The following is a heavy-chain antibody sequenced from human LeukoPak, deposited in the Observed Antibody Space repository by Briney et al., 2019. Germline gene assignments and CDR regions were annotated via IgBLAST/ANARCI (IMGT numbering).Heavy chain of an antibody. CDR3: ARGPPRYYDFWSGYYGY. D-gene: IGHD3-3*01. Sequence: PGGSLRLSCAASGFTFSSYAMSWVRQAPGKGLEWVSAISGSGGSTYYADSVKGRFTISRDNAKNSLYLQMNSLRAEDTAVYYCARGPPRYYDFWSGYYGYWGQGTLVTVSS. CDR2: ISGSGGST. J-gene: IGHJ4*02. CDR1: GFTFSSYA. V-gene: IGHV3-23*01.